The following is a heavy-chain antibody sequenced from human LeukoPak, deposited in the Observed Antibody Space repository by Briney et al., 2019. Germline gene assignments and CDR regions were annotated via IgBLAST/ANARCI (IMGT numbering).Heavy chain of an antibody. D-gene: IGHD6-19*01. CDR1: GDTLTSYV. Sequence: ASVKVSCKASGDTLTSYVISWVRQAPGQGLEWMGGIITISGKTNYAQKFQGRVTMTRDTSIGTAYMELSSLRAEDTAVYYCARDRVGVGSNGWENWGQGTLVTVSS. J-gene: IGHJ4*02. V-gene: IGHV1-8*02. CDR3: ARDRVGVGSNGWEN. CDR2: IITISGKT.